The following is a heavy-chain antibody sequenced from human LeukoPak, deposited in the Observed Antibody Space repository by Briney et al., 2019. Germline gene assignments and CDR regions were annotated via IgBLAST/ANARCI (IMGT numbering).Heavy chain of an antibody. V-gene: IGHV3-9*01. D-gene: IGHD1-26*01. CDR3: AKDMAPPRSGTFDY. Sequence: GRSPRLSCTASGFTFDDYAMHWVRQAPGKGLEGVSSISWNGVSIVYADSVKGRFTISRDDAKNSLYLRMNSLRPEDTALYYCAKDMAPPRSGTFDYWGQGTLVTVSS. CDR1: GFTFDDYA. J-gene: IGHJ4*02. CDR2: ISWNGVSI.